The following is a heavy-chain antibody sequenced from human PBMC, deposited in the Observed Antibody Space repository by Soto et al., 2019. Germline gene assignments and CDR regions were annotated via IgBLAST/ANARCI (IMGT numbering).Heavy chain of an antibody. V-gene: IGHV1-2*02. Sequence: QVQLVQSGAEVKESGASVKVSCKASGYTFTGYYIHWVRQAPGQGLEWVGEISPKSGGTRYAQKFQGRVIMTKDTSISTVYMELSNLSPDDTAVYYCGRGRSGELVVFYWGQGTLVTVHS. CDR1: GYTFTGYY. CDR2: ISPKSGGT. CDR3: GRGRSGELVVFY. D-gene: IGHD1-7*01. J-gene: IGHJ4*02.